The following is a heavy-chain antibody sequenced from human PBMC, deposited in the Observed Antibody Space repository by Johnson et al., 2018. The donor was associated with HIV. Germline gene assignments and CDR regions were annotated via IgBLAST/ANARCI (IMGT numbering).Heavy chain of an antibody. CDR1: EFTYSDFY. CDR2: IGTAGDT. D-gene: IGHD2-15*01. J-gene: IGHJ3*02. V-gene: IGHV3-13*01. CDR3: ARANRGRNDAFDI. Sequence: VQLVESGGGLVQPGGSLRLSCAASEFTYSDFYINWIRQPPGKGLEWVSAIGTAGDTYYPGSVKGRFTISRENAKNSLYLQMNSLRAGDTAVYYCARANRGRNDAFDIWGQGTMVTVSS.